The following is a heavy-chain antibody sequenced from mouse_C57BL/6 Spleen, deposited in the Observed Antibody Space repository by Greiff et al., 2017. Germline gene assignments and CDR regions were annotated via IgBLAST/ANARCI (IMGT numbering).Heavy chain of an antibody. V-gene: IGHV5-4*01. J-gene: IGHJ3*01. CDR3: ARDILYYYGSSYGWFAY. CDR1: GFTFSSYA. CDR2: ISDGGSYT. Sequence: EVQLVESGGGLVKPGGSLKLSCAASGFTFSSYAMSWVRQTPEKRLEWVATISDGGSYTYYPDNVKGRFTISRDNAKNNLYLQMSQLKSEDTAMYYCARDILYYYGSSYGWFAYWGQGTLVTVSA. D-gene: IGHD1-1*01.